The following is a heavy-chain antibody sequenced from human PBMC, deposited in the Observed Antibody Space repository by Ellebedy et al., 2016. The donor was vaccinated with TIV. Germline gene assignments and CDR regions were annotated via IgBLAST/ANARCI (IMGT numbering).Heavy chain of an antibody. J-gene: IGHJ5*02. CDR2: ISGGAGST. V-gene: IGHV3-23*01. D-gene: IGHD3-10*01. CDR1: GFTFSSYA. CDR3: AKDRAVGFGESINWFDP. Sequence: GESLKISCAASGFTFSSYAMTWVRPAPGQGLEWVSGISGGAGSTVYAESVRGRFTISRDNSKNTLSLQMNSLRAEDTAVYYCAKDRAVGFGESINWFDPWGQGTLVTVSS.